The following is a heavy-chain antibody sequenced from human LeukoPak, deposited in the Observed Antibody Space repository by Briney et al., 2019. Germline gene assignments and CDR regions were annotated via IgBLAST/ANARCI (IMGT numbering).Heavy chain of an antibody. CDR3: AKDLDYGDCFDY. Sequence: PGGSLRLSCAASGFTFSSYGMHWVRQAPGKGLEWVAVISYDGSNKYYADSVKGRFTISRDNSKNTLYLQMNSLRVEDTAVYYCAKDLDYGDCFDYWGQGTLVTVSS. J-gene: IGHJ4*02. CDR2: ISYDGSNK. V-gene: IGHV3-30*18. D-gene: IGHD4-17*01. CDR1: GFTFSSYG.